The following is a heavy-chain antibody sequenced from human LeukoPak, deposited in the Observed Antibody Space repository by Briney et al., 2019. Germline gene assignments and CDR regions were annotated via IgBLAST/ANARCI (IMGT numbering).Heavy chain of an antibody. CDR3: ARDQIELPDY. V-gene: IGHV1-2*02. Sequence: GASVKVSCKASGYTFTSYDINWVRQAPGQGLEWMGWINPNSGGTKYAQKFQGRVTMTRDTSITTAYMELSRLRSDDTAVYYCARDQIELPDYWGQGTLVTVSS. CDR1: GYTFTSYD. CDR2: INPNSGGT. D-gene: IGHD5-24*01. J-gene: IGHJ4*02.